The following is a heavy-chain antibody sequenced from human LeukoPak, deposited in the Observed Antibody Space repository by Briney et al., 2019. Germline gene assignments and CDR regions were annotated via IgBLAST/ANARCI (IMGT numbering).Heavy chain of an antibody. V-gene: IGHV1-69*05. CDR1: GGTFSSYA. CDR3: ARGSLARHGFDP. CDR2: IIPIFGTA. J-gene: IGHJ5*02. Sequence: ASVKVSCKASGGTFSSYAISWVRQAPGQGLEWMGGIIPIFGTANYAQKFQGRVTITTDESTSTAYMELSSLRSEDTAVYYCARGSLARHGFDPWGQGTLVTVSS.